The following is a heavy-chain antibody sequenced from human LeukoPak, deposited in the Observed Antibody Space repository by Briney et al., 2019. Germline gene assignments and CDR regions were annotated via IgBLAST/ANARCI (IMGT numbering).Heavy chain of an antibody. CDR3: ARAPGSGWLYYFDY. V-gene: IGHV3-30*02. CDR1: GFTFRSYG. Sequence: GGSLRLSCAASGFTFRSYGMHWVRQAPGKGLEWVAFIRYDGTNKYQADSVKGRFTISRDNSKNTLNLQMNSLRAEDTAVYYCARAPGSGWLYYFDYWGQGTLVTVSS. D-gene: IGHD6-19*01. J-gene: IGHJ4*02. CDR2: IRYDGTNK.